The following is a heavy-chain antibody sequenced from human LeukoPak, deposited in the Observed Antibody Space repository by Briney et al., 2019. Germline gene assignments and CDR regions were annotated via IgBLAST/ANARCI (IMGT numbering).Heavy chain of an antibody. V-gene: IGHV1-2*02. J-gene: IGHJ6*03. CDR1: GYTFTGYY. CDR3: ARDLWSIAARYYMDV. CDR2: INPNSGGT. Sequence: GASVKVSCKASGYTFTGYYMHWVRQAPGQGLEWMGWINPNSGGTNYAQKFQGRVTMTRDTSISTAYMELSRLRSDDTAVYYCARDLWSIAARYYMDVWGKGTTVTVSS. D-gene: IGHD6-6*01.